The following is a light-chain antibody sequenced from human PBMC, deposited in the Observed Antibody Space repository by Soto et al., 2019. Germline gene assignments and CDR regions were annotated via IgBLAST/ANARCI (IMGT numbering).Light chain of an antibody. CDR2: GND. CDR1: SSNIGDNT. Sequence: QSVLTQPPSASGTPGQRVTISCSGSSSNIGDNTVNWYRQLPGTAPKLLIYGNDERPSGVPDRFCGSKSGTSASLAISGLQSEDEADYYCATWDDSLNGWVFGGRTKLTVL. J-gene: IGLJ3*02. V-gene: IGLV1-44*01. CDR3: ATWDDSLNGWV.